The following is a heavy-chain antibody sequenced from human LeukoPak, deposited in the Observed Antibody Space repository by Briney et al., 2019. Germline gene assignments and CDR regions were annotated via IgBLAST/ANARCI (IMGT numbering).Heavy chain of an antibody. Sequence: PGRSLRLSSAASGFTFSSYGMHCVRQAPGKGREWGAVISFGVTNKFYADSVKGRFTISRDNSKKTVYLQMNSMRAADAAVYYCAKGGGTGYSSSWYSNWGQGTLVTVSS. J-gene: IGHJ4*02. D-gene: IGHD6-13*01. CDR1: GFTFSSYG. CDR3: AKGGGTGYSSSWYSN. V-gene: IGHV3-30*18. CDR2: ISFGVTNK.